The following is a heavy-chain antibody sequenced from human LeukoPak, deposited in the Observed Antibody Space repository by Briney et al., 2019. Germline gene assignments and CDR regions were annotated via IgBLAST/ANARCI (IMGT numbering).Heavy chain of an antibody. CDR2: ISSSGSTI. CDR1: GFTFSDYY. Sequence: PGGSRRLSCAASGFTFSDYYMSWIRQAPGKGLEWVSYISSSGSTIYYADSVKGRFTISRDNAKNSLYLQMNSLRAEDTAVYYCASPRDYYGSGSYSPWGQGTLVTVSS. D-gene: IGHD3-10*01. J-gene: IGHJ5*02. CDR3: ASPRDYYGSGSYSP. V-gene: IGHV3-11*04.